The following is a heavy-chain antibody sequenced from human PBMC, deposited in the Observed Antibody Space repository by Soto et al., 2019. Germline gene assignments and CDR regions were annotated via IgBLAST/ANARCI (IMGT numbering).Heavy chain of an antibody. CDR3: AKGSRGYSGRGPLDY. D-gene: IGHD5-12*01. Sequence: EVQLLESGGGLVQPGGSLRLSCAASGLTFSSYAMSWVRQAPGKGLEWVSAISGSGGSTFYADSVKGRFTISRDNSKNTLFLQMNSLRAEDTAVYYCAKGSRGYSGRGPLDYWGQGTLVTVSS. V-gene: IGHV3-23*01. J-gene: IGHJ4*02. CDR1: GLTFSSYA. CDR2: ISGSGGST.